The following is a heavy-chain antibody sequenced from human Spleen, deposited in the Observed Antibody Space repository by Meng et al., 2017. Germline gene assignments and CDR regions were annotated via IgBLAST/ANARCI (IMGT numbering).Heavy chain of an antibody. Sequence: VQVTQGRPVLLDPAEDLSFTCVVSGGSFSHFYRSLFRLPPGKGLALIGEIVHSGCTNYNPSLESRATVSDDTSQNNLSLKLSSVTAANWAVYSCARGPTTIAHDFDYWGQGTLVTVSS. J-gene: IGHJ4*02. CDR1: GGSFSHFY. CDR2: IVHSGCT. D-gene: IGHD5-24*01. CDR3: ARGPTTIAHDFDY. V-gene: IGHV4-34*01.